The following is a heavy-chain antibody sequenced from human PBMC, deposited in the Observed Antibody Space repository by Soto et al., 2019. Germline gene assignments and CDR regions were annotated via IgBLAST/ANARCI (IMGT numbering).Heavy chain of an antibody. CDR3: ARGDYYDSSGPD. D-gene: IGHD3-22*01. CDR2: ISRSAGST. Sequence: EVQLLESGGGLVQPGGSLRLSCAASGFTFSNYAMSWVRQAPGKGLEWVSSISRSAGSTNYADSVKGRFTISRDNSKNTLYLQMNSLRAEDTAVYYCARGDYYDSSGPDWGQGTLVTVSS. V-gene: IGHV3-23*01. J-gene: IGHJ4*02. CDR1: GFTFSNYA.